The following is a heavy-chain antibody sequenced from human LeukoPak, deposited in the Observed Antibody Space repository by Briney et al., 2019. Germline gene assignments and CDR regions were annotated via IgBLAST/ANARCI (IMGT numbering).Heavy chain of an antibody. CDR1: GYTFTGYY. CDR3: ARDGPPGYCSGGSCYGY. V-gene: IGHV1-2*04. Sequence: ASVKVSCKASGYTFTGYYMHWVRQAPGQGLEWMGWTNPNSGGTNYAQKFQGWVTMTRDTSISTAYMELSRLRSDDTAVYYCARDGPPGYCSGGSCYGYWGQGTLVTVSS. CDR2: TNPNSGGT. J-gene: IGHJ4*02. D-gene: IGHD2-15*01.